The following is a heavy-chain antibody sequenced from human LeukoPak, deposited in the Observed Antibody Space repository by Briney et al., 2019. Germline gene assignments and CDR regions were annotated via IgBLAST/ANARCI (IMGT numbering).Heavy chain of an antibody. CDR3: ARQDPYYYYMDV. Sequence: PSETLSLTCTVSGGSISSRSYYWGWIRQPPGKGLEWIGNIFYSGSSYYNPPLKSRVTISVDTSKNQFSLKLTSVSAADTAVFFCARQDPYYYYMDVWGKGTTVTVSS. V-gene: IGHV4-39*01. CDR2: IFYSGSS. CDR1: GGSISSRSYY. J-gene: IGHJ6*03.